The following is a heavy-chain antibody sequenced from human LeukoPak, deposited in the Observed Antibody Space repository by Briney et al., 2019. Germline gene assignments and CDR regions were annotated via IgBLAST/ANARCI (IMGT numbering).Heavy chain of an antibody. CDR1: GYTFTSYG. Sequence: ASVKVSCKASGYTFTSYGISWVRQAPGQGLEWMGWISGYNGKTNYAHKVQGRVTMTTDTSTSTAFLEVRSLRSDDTAVYYCARDFYNTLTYFDLSGRGTLVTVSS. J-gene: IGHJ2*01. CDR3: ARDFYNTLTYFDL. CDR2: ISGYNGKT. D-gene: IGHD1-14*01. V-gene: IGHV1-18*01.